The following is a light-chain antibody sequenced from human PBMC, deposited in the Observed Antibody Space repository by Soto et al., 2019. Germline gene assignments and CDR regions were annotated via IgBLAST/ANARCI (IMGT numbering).Light chain of an antibody. CDR2: KAS. CDR3: QQYNNWPT. J-gene: IGKJ1*01. V-gene: IGKV1-5*03. Sequence: DIQMTQSPSTLSASVRDRVTITCRASQTISSWLAWFQQRPGRAPKFLIYKASSLKNGVPLRFSGSGSGTEFTLTISSLQSEDFAVYYCQQYNNWPTFGQGTKVDIK. CDR1: QTISSW.